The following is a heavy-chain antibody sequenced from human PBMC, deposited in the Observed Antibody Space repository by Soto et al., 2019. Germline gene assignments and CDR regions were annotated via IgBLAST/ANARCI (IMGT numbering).Heavy chain of an antibody. V-gene: IGHV4-31*03. CDR2: IYYSGST. Sequence: SETLSLTCTVSGDSISSCGYYWSWIRQHPGKGLEWIGYIYYSGSTYYNPSLKSRVIISVDTSKNQFSLKLSSVTATDTAVYYCARHVNLPLAGTGFDSWGGGTLVTVS. D-gene: IGHD6-19*01. J-gene: IGHJ4*02. CDR1: GDSISSCGYY. CDR3: ARHVNLPLAGTGFDS.